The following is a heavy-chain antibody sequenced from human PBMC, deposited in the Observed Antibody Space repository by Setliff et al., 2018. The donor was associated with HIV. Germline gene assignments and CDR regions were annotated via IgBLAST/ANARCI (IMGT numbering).Heavy chain of an antibody. V-gene: IGHV4-4*07. CDR1: GGSISNYY. CDR3: ARRGLDTTLVDAFDI. J-gene: IGHJ3*02. Sequence: PSETLSLTCDVSGGSISNYYWSWIRQPAGKGLEWIGRIFSSGNTYYNPSLKSRATMSVDTPKNQFSLKLSSVTAADTAVYYCARRGLDTTLVDAFDIWGQGTMVTVSS. D-gene: IGHD1-1*01. CDR2: IFSSGNT.